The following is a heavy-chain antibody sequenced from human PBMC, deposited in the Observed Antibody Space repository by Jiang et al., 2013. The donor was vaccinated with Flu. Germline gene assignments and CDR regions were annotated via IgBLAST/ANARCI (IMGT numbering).Heavy chain of an antibody. J-gene: IGHJ6*04. CDR1: GYTFTSYY. Sequence: GAEVKKPGASVRVSCKASGYTFTSYYIHWVRQAPGQGLEWMGLINPGGGSTSYAQRFQGRVTMTRDTSTSTVYMELSSLRSEDTAVYYCTRDQKGVAATYYFYFYGMDVWGKGTTVTVSS. D-gene: IGHD2-15*01. V-gene: IGHV1-46*01. CDR2: INPGGGST. CDR3: TRDQKGVAATYYFYFYGMDV.